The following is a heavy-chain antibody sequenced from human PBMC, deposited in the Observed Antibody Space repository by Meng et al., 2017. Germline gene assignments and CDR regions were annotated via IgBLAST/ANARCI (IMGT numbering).Heavy chain of an antibody. J-gene: IGHJ3*02. D-gene: IGHD6-25*01. CDR3: ARSGYRGAFDI. CDR1: GGSFSGYY. V-gene: IGHV4-34*01. Sequence: GSLRLSCAVYGGSFSGYYWSWIRQPPGKGLEWIGEINHSGSTNYNPSLKSRVTISVDTSKNQFSLKLSSVTAADTAVYYCARSGYRGAFDIWGQGTMVTVSS. CDR2: INHSGST.